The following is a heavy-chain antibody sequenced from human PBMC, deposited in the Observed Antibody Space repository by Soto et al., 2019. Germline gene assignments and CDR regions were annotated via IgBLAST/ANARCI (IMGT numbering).Heavy chain of an antibody. Sequence: QVQLVQSGAEVKKPGASVKVSCKASGYTFTSYGISWVRQAPGQGLEWMGWISAYNGNTNYAQKLQGRVTMTTDTSTITAYLELRSLSSDDTAVYYWPRLFCGGECPCGSWGQGTLVTVSS. J-gene: IGHJ1*01. D-gene: IGHD2-21*01. CDR2: ISAYNGNT. CDR1: GYTFTSYG. V-gene: IGHV1-18*01. CDR3: PRLFCGGECPCGS.